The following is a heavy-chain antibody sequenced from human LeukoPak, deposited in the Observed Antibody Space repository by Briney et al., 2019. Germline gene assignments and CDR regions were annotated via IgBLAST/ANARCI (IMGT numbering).Heavy chain of an antibody. J-gene: IGHJ6*02. CDR1: GFTFDDYA. D-gene: IGHD6-19*01. Sequence: GRSLRLSCAASGFTFDDYAMHWVRQAPGKGLEWVSGISWNSGSIGYADSVKGRFTISRDNAKNSLYLQMNSLRAEDTALYYCAKAKEQWLVPNYYYYYGMDVWGQGTTVTVS. CDR3: AKAKEQWLVPNYYYYYGMDV. V-gene: IGHV3-9*01. CDR2: ISWNSGSI.